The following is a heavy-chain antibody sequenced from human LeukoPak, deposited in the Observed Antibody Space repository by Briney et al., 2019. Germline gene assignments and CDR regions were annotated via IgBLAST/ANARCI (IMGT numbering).Heavy chain of an antibody. CDR1: GGSISSYY. Sequence: PSETLSLTCTVSGGSISSYYWSWIRQPPGKGLEWIGYIYYSGSTNYNPSLKSRVTISVDTSKNQFSLKLSSVTAADTAVYYCAKDGAKAVVVPAAMVGPNWFDPWGQGTLVTVSS. J-gene: IGHJ5*02. V-gene: IGHV4-59*01. CDR3: AKDGAKAVVVPAAMVGPNWFDP. CDR2: IYYSGST. D-gene: IGHD2-2*01.